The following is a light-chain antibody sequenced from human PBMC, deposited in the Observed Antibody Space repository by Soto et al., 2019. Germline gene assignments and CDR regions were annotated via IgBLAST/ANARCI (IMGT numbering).Light chain of an antibody. CDR1: QIVSSSY. V-gene: IGKV3-20*01. CDR3: QQYGSTSIT. J-gene: IGKJ5*01. CDR2: GAS. Sequence: EIVLTQSPGILSLSPGERATLSCRASQIVSSSYLAWYQQKPGQAPRLLIYGASSRATGIPDRFSGSGSGTDFTLTISGLEPEDFAVYYCQQYGSTSITFGQGTRLEIK.